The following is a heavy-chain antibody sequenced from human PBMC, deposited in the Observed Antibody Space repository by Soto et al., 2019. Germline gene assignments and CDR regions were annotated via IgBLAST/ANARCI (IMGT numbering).Heavy chain of an antibody. CDR3: AKLYGDYVVDFDY. Sequence: QVQLVESGGGVVQPGRSLRLSCAASGFTFSSYGMHWVRQAPGKGLEWVAVISYDGSNKYYADSVKGRFTISRDNSKNTLYLQMNSLRAEDTAVYYCAKLYGDYVVDFDYWGQGTLVTVSS. V-gene: IGHV3-30*18. J-gene: IGHJ4*02. CDR1: GFTFSSYG. CDR2: ISYDGSNK. D-gene: IGHD4-17*01.